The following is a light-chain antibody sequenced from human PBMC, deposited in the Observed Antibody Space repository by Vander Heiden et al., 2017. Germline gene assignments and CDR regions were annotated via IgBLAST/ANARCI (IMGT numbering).Light chain of an antibody. CDR3: CSYAGSNTVI. Sequence: QSALTQPRSVSASPGRSVTISCTGTNSDVDGYNSVSWSHQHPDIAPKLVIYDGTRRPSVVPDRFSGSKSGTTASLTISGLQADDEGDYYCCSYAGSNTVIFGGGTKLTVL. V-gene: IGLV2-11*01. J-gene: IGLJ2*01. CDR1: NSDVDGYNS. CDR2: DGT.